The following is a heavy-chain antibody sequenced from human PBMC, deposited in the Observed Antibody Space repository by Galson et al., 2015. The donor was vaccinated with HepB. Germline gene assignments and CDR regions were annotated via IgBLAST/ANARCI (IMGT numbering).Heavy chain of an antibody. V-gene: IGHV3-30*04. CDR3: ARDDRYYYDSSGYSFSLDAFDI. CDR2: ISYDGSNK. CDR1: GFTFSSYA. J-gene: IGHJ3*02. D-gene: IGHD3-22*01. Sequence: SLRLSCAASGFTFSSYAMHWVRQAPGKGLEWVAVISYDGSNKYYADSVKGRFTISRDNSKNTLYLQMNSLRAEDTAVYYCARDDRYYYDSSGYSFSLDAFDIWGQGTMVTVSS.